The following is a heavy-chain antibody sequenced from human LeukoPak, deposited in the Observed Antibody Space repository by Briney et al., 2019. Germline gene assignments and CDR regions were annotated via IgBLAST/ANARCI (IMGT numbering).Heavy chain of an antibody. Sequence: HPGRSLRLSCAASGITFSNYGMSWVRQAPGKGLEWVSAISGSGGSTYYADSVKGRFTISRDNSKNTLYLQMNSLRAEDTAVYYCAKETGSSGWYGSAFDIWGQGTMVTVSS. CDR2: ISGSGGST. CDR1: GITFSNYG. D-gene: IGHD6-19*01. V-gene: IGHV3-23*01. J-gene: IGHJ3*02. CDR3: AKETGSSGWYGSAFDI.